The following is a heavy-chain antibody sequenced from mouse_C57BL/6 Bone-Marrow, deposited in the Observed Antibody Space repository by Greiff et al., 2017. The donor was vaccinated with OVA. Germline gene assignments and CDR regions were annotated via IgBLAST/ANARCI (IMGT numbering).Heavy chain of an antibody. J-gene: IGHJ2*01. CDR1: GFTFSSYA. V-gene: IGHV5-9-1*02. Sequence: EVKVEESGEGLVKPGGSLKLSCAASGFTFSSYAMSWVRQTPEKRLEWVAYISSGGDYIYYADTVKGRFTISRDNARNTLYLQMSSLKSEDTAMYYCTRDYYGSSYGFDYWGQGTTLTVSS. CDR3: TRDYYGSSYGFDY. CDR2: ISSGGDYI. D-gene: IGHD1-1*01.